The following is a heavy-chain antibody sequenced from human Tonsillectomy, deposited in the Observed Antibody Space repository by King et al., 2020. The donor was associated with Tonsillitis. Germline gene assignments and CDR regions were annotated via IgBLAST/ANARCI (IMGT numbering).Heavy chain of an antibody. CDR3: ARAERAGPWFGELSPHYFDS. J-gene: IGHJ4*02. D-gene: IGHD3-10*01. V-gene: IGHV4-59*01. CDR1: GGSINNYF. Sequence: QLQESGPGLVKPSETLSLTCTVSGGSINNYFWSWIRQPPGKRLEWIGYIYHSGSTNYNPSLTSRVTISVDTSKNQFSLKLSSVTAADTAVYYCARAERAGPWFGELSPHYFDSWGQGFLVTVSS. CDR2: IYHSGST.